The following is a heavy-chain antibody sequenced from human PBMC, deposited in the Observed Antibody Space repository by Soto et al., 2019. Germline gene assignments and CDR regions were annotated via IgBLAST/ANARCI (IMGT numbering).Heavy chain of an antibody. V-gene: IGHV4-59*01. D-gene: IGHD4-17*01. Sequence: PSETLSLTCTVSGGSISSYYWSWIRQPPGKGLEWIGYIYYSGSTNYNPSLKSRVTISVDTSKNQFSLKLSSVTAADTAVYYWARLPWADYGGIFDPWGQGTLVTVS. J-gene: IGHJ5*02. CDR1: GGSISSYY. CDR2: IYYSGST. CDR3: ARLPWADYGGIFDP.